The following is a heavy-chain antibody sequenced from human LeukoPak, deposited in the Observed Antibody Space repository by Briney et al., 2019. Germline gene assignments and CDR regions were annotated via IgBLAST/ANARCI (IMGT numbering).Heavy chain of an antibody. CDR3: ARRLKYYYYMDV. CDR2: INHSGST. CDR1: GGSFSGYY. Sequence: SETLSLTCAVYGGSFSGYYWSWIRQPPGKGLEWIGEINHSGSTNYNPSLKSRVTISVDTSKNQFSLKLSSVTAADAAVYYCARRLKYYYYMDVWGKGTTVTVSS. V-gene: IGHV4-34*01. J-gene: IGHJ6*03.